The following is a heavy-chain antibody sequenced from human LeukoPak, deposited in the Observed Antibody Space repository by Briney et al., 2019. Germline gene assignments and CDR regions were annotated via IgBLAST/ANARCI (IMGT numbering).Heavy chain of an antibody. CDR1: GFMFSSYW. CDR2: IKEDGSEK. Sequence: PGGSLRLSCAASGFMFSSYWMSWVRQAPGKGLEWVADIKEDGSEKSYVDSVKGRFFISRDNAKNSLYLQMNSLRAEDTAVYYCARAPKFRLVGVPKGPFDPWGQGTLVTVSS. CDR3: ARAPKFRLVGVPKGPFDP. D-gene: IGHD1-26*01. V-gene: IGHV3-7*03. J-gene: IGHJ5*02.